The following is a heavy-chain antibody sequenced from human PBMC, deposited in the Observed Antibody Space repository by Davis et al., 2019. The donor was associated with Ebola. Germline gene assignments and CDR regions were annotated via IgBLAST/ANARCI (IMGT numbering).Heavy chain of an antibody. CDR3: ARGPYGDYYYYYGMDV. CDR2: INPSGGST. J-gene: IGHJ6*02. V-gene: IGHV1-46*01. CDR1: GYTFTGYY. D-gene: IGHD4-17*01. Sequence: ASVKVSCKASGYTFTGYYMHWVRQAPGQGLEWMGIINPSGGSTSYAQKFQGRVTMTRDTSTSTVYMELSSLRSEDTAVYYCARGPYGDYYYYYGMDVWGQGTTVTVSS.